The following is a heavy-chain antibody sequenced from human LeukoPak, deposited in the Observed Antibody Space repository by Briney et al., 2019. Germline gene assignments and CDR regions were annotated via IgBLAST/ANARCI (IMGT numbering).Heavy chain of an antibody. CDR3: ARHVSAYGDYAYYFDY. CDR1: GGSISSHY. J-gene: IGHJ4*02. D-gene: IGHD4-17*01. V-gene: IGHV4-59*08. CDR2: IYYSGST. Sequence: SETLSLTCTVSGGSISSHYWSWIRQPPGKGLEWIGYIYYSGSTNYNPSLKSRVTISVDTSKNQFSLKLSSVTAADTAVYYCARHVSAYGDYAYYFDYWGQGTLVTVSS.